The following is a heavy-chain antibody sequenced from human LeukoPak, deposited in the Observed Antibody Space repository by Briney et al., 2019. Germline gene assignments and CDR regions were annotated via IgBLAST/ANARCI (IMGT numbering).Heavy chain of an antibody. CDR2: ILNSGTT. D-gene: IGHD2-15*01. J-gene: IGHJ3*01. V-gene: IGHV4-4*07. CDR3: ASKHQLSDXFDV. CDR1: GDPIKSYY. Sequence: LETLSLTCTVSGDPIKSYYWSWVRQPAGKGLEWIGHILNSGTTNYNPSLKSRVTISQDTAKRQFSLKLSSVTAADTAIYYCASKHQLSDXFDVWGPGTMVTVSS.